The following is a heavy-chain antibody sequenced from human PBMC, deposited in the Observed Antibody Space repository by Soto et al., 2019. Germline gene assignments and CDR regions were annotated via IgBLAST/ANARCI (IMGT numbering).Heavy chain of an antibody. CDR2: IYYSRTT. CDR1: GGSVSSGSYY. Sequence: SETLSLTCTVSGGSVSSGSYYWSWIRQPPGKGLEWIGYIYYSRTTNYNPSLKSRVTISLDTSKNQFSLKLSSVTAADTAVYYCARSFNSGYALDWFDPWGQGTLVTVSS. D-gene: IGHD5-12*01. CDR3: ARSFNSGYALDWFDP. J-gene: IGHJ5*02. V-gene: IGHV4-61*01.